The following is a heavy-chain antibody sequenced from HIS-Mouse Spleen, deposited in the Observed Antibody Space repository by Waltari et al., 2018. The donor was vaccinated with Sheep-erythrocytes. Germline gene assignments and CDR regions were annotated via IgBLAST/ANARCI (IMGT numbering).Heavy chain of an antibody. CDR3: ARLRSSGYYYDSSGYSRNWFDP. CDR1: GYSFTIYW. V-gene: IGHV5-51*01. D-gene: IGHD3-22*01. Sequence: EVQLVQSGAEVKKPGEALKISCKGSGYSFTIYWIGWVPQMPGKGLEWMGIIYPGDSDTRYSPSFQGQVTISADKSISTAYLQWSSLKASDTAMYYCARLRSSGYYYDSSGYSRNWFDPWGQGTLVTVSS. CDR2: IYPGDSDT. J-gene: IGHJ5*02.